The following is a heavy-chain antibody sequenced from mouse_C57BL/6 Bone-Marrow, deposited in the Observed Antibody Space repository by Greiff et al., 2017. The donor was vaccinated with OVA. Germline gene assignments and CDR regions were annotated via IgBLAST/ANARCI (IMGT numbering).Heavy chain of an antibody. CDR2: INPSSGYT. J-gene: IGHJ3*01. V-gene: IGHV1-4*01. CDR1: GYTFTSYT. Sequence: VQVVESGAELARPGASVKMSCKASGYTFTSYTMHWVKQRPGQGLEWIGYINPSSGYTKYNQKFKDKATLTADKSSSTAYKQLSSLTSEDSAVYYGATLPTAQATWFAYWGQGTLLTVSA. D-gene: IGHD3-2*02. CDR3: ATLPTAQATWFAY.